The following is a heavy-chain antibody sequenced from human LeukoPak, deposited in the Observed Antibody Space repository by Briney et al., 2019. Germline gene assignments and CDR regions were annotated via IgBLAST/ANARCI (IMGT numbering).Heavy chain of an antibody. CDR1: GGSISTYY. Sequence: PSETLSLTCTVSGGSISTYYWSWIRQPPGKGLEWIGYISFTGTTNYNPSLKSRVTISVDTSKNQFSLNLSSVTAADTAVYYCTRENGAFSPFGYWGQGTLVTVPS. J-gene: IGHJ4*02. V-gene: IGHV4-59*01. CDR2: ISFTGTT. D-gene: IGHD2-8*01. CDR3: TRENGAFSPFGY.